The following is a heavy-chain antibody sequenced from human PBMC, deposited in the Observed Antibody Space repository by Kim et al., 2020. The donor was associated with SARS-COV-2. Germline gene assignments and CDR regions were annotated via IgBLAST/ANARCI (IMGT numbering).Heavy chain of an antibody. D-gene: IGHD6-13*01. CDR1: GGSISGYL. J-gene: IGHJ4*02. V-gene: IGHV4-59*13. CDR2: ISYDGSP. CDR3: ARGHSWSYLDS. Sequence: SETLSLTCTVSGGSISGYLWHWIRQPPGKGLEWIGYISYDGSPNYNPSLKNRITISLDTSGNQFSLRLTSLAAADTAVYFCARGHSWSYLDSWGQGNLVTVSS.